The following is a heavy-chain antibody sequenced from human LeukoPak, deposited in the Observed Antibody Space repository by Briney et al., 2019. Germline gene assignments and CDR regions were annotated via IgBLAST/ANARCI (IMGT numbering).Heavy chain of an antibody. CDR1: GYTFTTYF. CDR3: ASKDSSGWYEEA. D-gene: IGHD6-19*01. J-gene: IGHJ5*02. Sequence: ASVKVSCKASGYTFTTYFMHWVRQAPGQGLEWMGVINPSGGRTSYAQKFQGRVTMTRDTSTSTVYMELSSLRSEDTAVYYCASKDSSGWYEEAWGQGTLVTVSS. V-gene: IGHV1-46*01. CDR2: INPSGGRT.